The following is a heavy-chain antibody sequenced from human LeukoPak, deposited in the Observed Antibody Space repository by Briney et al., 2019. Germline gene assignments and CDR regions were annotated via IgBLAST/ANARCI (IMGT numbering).Heavy chain of an antibody. D-gene: IGHD6-13*01. J-gene: IGHJ4*02. V-gene: IGHV3-30-3*01. CDR2: ISYDGSNK. Sequence: GGSLRLSCAASGFTFSSYAMHRVRQAPGKGLEWVAVISYDGSNKYYADSVKGRFTISRDNSKNTPYLQMNSLRAEDTAVYYCASLAAADTWWGQGTLVTVSS. CDR1: GFTFSSYA. CDR3: ASLAAADTW.